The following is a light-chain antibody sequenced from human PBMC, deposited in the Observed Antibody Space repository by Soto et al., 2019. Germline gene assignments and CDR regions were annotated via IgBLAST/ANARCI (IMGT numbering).Light chain of an antibody. Sequence: QSVLTQPPSVSGAPGQRVTISCTGSSSNIGAGYDVHWYQQLPGTAPKLLIYGNSNRPSGVPDRFSGSKSGTSASLAITGLQADDEAGYYCQSYDSSLSGVFGGGTKLTVL. CDR1: SSNIGAGYD. CDR3: QSYDSSLSGV. CDR2: GNS. V-gene: IGLV1-40*01. J-gene: IGLJ3*02.